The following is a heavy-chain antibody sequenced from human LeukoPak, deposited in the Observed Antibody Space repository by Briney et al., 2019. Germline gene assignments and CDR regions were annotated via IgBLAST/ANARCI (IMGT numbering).Heavy chain of an antibody. CDR3: AKNRGNYYYFDY. Sequence: GGSLRLSCAASGFTFSSYAMSWVRQAPGKGLEWVSAISGSGDNTYYADSVKDRFTISRDKSKNMLYLQMNSLGAEDTAVYYCAKNRGNYYYFDYWGQGTLVTVSS. V-gene: IGHV3-23*01. CDR1: GFTFSSYA. CDR2: ISGSGDNT. J-gene: IGHJ4*02. D-gene: IGHD4-11*01.